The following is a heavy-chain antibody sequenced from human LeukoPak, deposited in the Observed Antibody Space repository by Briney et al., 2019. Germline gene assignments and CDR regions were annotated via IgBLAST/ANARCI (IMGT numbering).Heavy chain of an antibody. CDR2: ISGGGDTT. J-gene: IGHJ4*02. Sequence: GGSLRLSCAASGFTFSSYAMGWVRQAPGKGLEWVSVISGGGDTTYYADSVKGRFTISRDNSKNTLYLQMNSLRAEDTAVYYCAGQKYSSSWYLFDYWGQGTLVTVSS. CDR3: AGQKYSSSWYLFDY. D-gene: IGHD6-13*01. CDR1: GFTFSSYA. V-gene: IGHV3-23*01.